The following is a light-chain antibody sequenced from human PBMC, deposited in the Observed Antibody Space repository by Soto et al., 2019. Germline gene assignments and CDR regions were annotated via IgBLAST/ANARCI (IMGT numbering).Light chain of an antibody. CDR2: DAS. J-gene: IGKJ1*01. V-gene: IGKV3-11*01. CDR1: QSVSSY. Sequence: EIVLTQSPATLSLSPGERATLSCRASQSVSSYLAWYQQTPGQAPRLLIYDASNRATGIPARFSGSGSGTDFTLTISSLEPEDFAVYYCKQRSNWLRTFGQGTKVEIK. CDR3: KQRSNWLRT.